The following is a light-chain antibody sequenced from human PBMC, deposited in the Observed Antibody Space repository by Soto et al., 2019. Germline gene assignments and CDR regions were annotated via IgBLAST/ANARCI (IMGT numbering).Light chain of an antibody. Sequence: QSVLTQPASVSGSPGQSITISCTGTSSDIGGYNFVSWYQHHPGKAPKLVIYDVSNRPSGVSNRFSGSKSGNTASLTISGLQAEDEADYYCGSYRGTSSLLLFGGGTKVTVL. CDR2: DVS. CDR1: SSDIGGYNF. V-gene: IGLV2-14*03. J-gene: IGLJ2*01. CDR3: GSYRGTSSLLL.